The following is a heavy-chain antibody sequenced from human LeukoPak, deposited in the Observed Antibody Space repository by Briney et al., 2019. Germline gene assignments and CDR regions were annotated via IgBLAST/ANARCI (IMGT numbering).Heavy chain of an antibody. J-gene: IGHJ3*02. CDR1: GFTFSSYA. Sequence: GGSLRLSCAASGFTFSSYAMSWVRQAPGRGLEWVSGISGSGGSTYYADSVKGRFTISRDNSKNTLYLQMNSLRAEDTAVYYCAKDQEYTSGHDAFDIWGQGTMVTVSS. CDR3: AKDQEYTSGHDAFDI. D-gene: IGHD6-19*01. V-gene: IGHV3-23*01. CDR2: ISGSGGST.